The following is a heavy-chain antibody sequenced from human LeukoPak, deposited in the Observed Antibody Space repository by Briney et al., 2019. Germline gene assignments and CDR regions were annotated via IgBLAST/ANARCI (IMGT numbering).Heavy chain of an antibody. Sequence: GGSLRLSCAASGFTFDDYGMSWVRQAPGKGLEWVSGINWNGGSTGYADSVKGRFTISRDNAKNSLYLQMNSLRAEDTALYYCARDRRGYSGYDPFDYWGQGTLVTVSS. CDR2: INWNGGST. V-gene: IGHV3-20*04. CDR3: ARDRRGYSGYDPFDY. J-gene: IGHJ4*02. D-gene: IGHD5-12*01. CDR1: GFTFDDYG.